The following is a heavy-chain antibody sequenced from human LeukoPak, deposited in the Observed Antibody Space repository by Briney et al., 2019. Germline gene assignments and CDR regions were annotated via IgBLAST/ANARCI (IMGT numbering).Heavy chain of an antibody. D-gene: IGHD4-11*01. Sequence: GGSLRLSCSCSGFNFAEYALSWVRQAPGKGLEWVGFIRVNGFGGTTDYATSVRGRFTVSRDDSKNIAYLQMNSLKIEDTAVYYCALDDYQNTPGGLDSWGQGTLVTVSS. V-gene: IGHV3-49*04. CDR1: GFNFAEYA. CDR3: ALDDYQNTPGGLDS. CDR2: IRVNGFGGTT. J-gene: IGHJ5*01.